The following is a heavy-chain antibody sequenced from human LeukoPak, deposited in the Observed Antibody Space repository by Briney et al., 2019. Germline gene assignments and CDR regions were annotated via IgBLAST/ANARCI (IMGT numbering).Heavy chain of an antibody. CDR1: GGSISSSSYY. CDR3: ASRERITMIVVVMDFDY. CDR2: IYYSGST. D-gene: IGHD3-22*01. J-gene: IGHJ4*02. V-gene: IGHV4-39*01. Sequence: SETLSLTCTVSGGSISSSSYYWGWIRQPPGKGLEWIGSIYYSGSTYYNPSLKSRVTISVDTSKNQLSLKLSSVTAADTAVYYCASRERITMIVVVMDFDYWGQGTLVTVSS.